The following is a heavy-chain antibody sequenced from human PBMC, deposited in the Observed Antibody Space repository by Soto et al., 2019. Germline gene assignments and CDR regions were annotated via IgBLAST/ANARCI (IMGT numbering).Heavy chain of an antibody. J-gene: IGHJ6*02. Sequence: LSLTCAVYGGSFSGYYWSWIRQPRGKGLEWIGEINHSGSTNYNPSLKSRVTISVDTSKNQFSLKLSSVTAADTAVYYCALWFGELDYYYYGMDVWGQGTTVTVSS. CDR2: INHSGST. V-gene: IGHV4-34*01. CDR3: ALWFGELDYYYYGMDV. D-gene: IGHD3-10*01. CDR1: GGSFSGYY.